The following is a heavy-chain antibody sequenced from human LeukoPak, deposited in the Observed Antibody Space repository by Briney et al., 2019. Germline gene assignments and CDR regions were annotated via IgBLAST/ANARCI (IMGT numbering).Heavy chain of an antibody. Sequence: ASVKVSCKASGYTFTGYYMHWVRQAPGQGLEWMGWINPNSGGTNYAQKFQGRATMTRDTSISTAYMELSRLRSDDTAVYYCARGDIAAAIPYGYWGQGTLVTVSS. J-gene: IGHJ4*02. CDR2: INPNSGGT. V-gene: IGHV1-2*02. CDR1: GYTFTGYY. CDR3: ARGDIAAAIPYGY. D-gene: IGHD6-13*01.